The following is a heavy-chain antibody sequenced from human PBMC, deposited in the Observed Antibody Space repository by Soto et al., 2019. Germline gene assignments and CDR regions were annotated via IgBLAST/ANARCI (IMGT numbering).Heavy chain of an antibody. V-gene: IGHV4-59*01. CDR3: ARGDEDYDFWSGYYGWFDP. D-gene: IGHD3-3*01. Sequence: SETLSLTCTVSGGSISSYYWSWIRQPPGKGLEWIGYIYYSGSTNYNPSLKSRVTISVDTSKNQFSLKLSSVTAADTAVYYCARGDEDYDFWSGYYGWFDPWGQGTLVTFSS. CDR2: IYYSGST. CDR1: GGSISSYY. J-gene: IGHJ5*02.